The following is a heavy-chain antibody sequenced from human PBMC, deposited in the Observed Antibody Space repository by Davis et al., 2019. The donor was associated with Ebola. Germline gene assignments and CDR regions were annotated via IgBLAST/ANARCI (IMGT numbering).Heavy chain of an antibody. J-gene: IGHJ6*02. V-gene: IGHV4-34*01. Sequence: SETLSLTCAVYGGSFSGYYWSWIRQPPGKGLEWIGEINHSGSTNYNPSLKSRVTISVDTSKNQFSLKLSSVTAADTAVYYCARGQAPDDVLVLYYYGMDVWGQGTTVTVSS. D-gene: IGHD3-3*02. CDR1: GGSFSGYY. CDR2: INHSGST. CDR3: ARGQAPDDVLVLYYYGMDV.